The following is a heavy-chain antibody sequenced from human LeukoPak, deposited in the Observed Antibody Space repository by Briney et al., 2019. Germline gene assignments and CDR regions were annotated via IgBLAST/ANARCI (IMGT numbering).Heavy chain of an antibody. V-gene: IGHV3-30*02. Sequence: PSGGSLRLSCAASGFTFSRFGMHWVRQGPGKGLEWVAFLRYDGSDKSYAESVKGRFIISRDSSKNILYVQMDSLRTEDTGVYFCARDFSYGVKGAFEYWGQGTLVTVSS. CDR3: ARDFSYGVKGAFEY. CDR2: LRYDGSDK. CDR1: GFTFSRFG. J-gene: IGHJ4*02. D-gene: IGHD3-10*01.